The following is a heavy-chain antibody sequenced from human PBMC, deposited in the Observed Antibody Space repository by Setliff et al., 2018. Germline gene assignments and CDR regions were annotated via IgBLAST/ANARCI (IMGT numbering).Heavy chain of an antibody. J-gene: IGHJ6*03. V-gene: IGHV3-30*02. D-gene: IGHD3-22*01. CDR3: AKGTSYFSDSSGYYYDGLTPSGYMDV. CDR1: GFTSSMYG. Sequence: LRLSCAASGFTSSMYGVHWVRQAPGKGLEWVAYIRHDGSNENYADSVKGRFTISRDNSRNTLFLQMNSLRAEDTGVYYCAKGTSYFSDSSGYYYDGLTPSGYMDVWGKGTTVTVSS. CDR2: IRHDGSNE.